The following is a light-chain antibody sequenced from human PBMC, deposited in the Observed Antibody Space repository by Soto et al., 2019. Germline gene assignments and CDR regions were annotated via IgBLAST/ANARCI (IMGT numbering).Light chain of an antibody. CDR1: SSDVGGYNY. CDR3: SSYTSSSSVI. V-gene: IGLV2-14*03. J-gene: IGLJ2*01. Sequence: QSALTQPASVSGSPGQSITISCTGTSSDVGGYNYVSWYQQHPGKAPKLMIYDVTNRLSGVSNRFSGSKSGNTASLTISGLQPEDEADYYCSSYTSSSSVIFGGGTKLTVL. CDR2: DVT.